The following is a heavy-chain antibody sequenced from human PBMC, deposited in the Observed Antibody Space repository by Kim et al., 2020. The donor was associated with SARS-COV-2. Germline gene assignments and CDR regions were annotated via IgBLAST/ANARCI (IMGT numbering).Heavy chain of an antibody. D-gene: IGHD3-10*01. V-gene: IGHV4-34*01. CDR2: GGA. CDR3: ARGSRVADY. Sequence: GGAHYNPSRKRRVAISVDTAKNQCSLKLSSVTAADTAVYYCARGSRVADYLGQGTLVTVSS. J-gene: IGHJ4*02.